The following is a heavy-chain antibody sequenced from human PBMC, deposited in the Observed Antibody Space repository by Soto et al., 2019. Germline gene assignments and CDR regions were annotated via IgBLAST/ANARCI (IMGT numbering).Heavy chain of an antibody. J-gene: IGHJ5*02. Sequence: QVQLQESGPGLVKPSQTLSLTCTVSGGSISSGGYYWSWIRQHPGKGLEWIGSIYHSGTTYYNPSRKSRVTISVDTSKNQFSLKLTSVTAADTAVYYCARVRGNQLLVWFDPWGQGTLVTVSS. CDR1: GGSISSGGYY. D-gene: IGHD2-2*01. CDR2: IYHSGTT. CDR3: ARVRGNQLLVWFDP. V-gene: IGHV4-31*03.